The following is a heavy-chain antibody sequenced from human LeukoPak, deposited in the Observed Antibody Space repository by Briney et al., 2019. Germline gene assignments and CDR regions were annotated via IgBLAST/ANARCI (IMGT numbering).Heavy chain of an antibody. V-gene: IGHV1-69*13. CDR3: ARPFSDYVWGSYIY. J-gene: IGHJ4*02. D-gene: IGHD3-16*01. CDR1: GGTFSSYA. Sequence: SVKVSCKASGGTFSSYAISWVRQAPGQGLEWMGGIIPIFGTANYAQKFQGRVTITADESTSTAYMELSSLRSEDTAVYYCARPFSDYVWGSYIYWGQGTLVTVSS. CDR2: IIPIFGTA.